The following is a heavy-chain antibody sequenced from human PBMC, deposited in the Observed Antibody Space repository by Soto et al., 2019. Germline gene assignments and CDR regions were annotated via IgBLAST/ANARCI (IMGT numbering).Heavy chain of an antibody. J-gene: IGHJ6*02. CDR3: ARKGYCSGGSCYAGTSKGYTYYYGMDV. CDR1: GGTFSSYA. Sequence: GASVKVSCKASGGTFSSYAISWVRQAPGQGLEWMGGIIPIFGTANYAQKFQGRVTITADESTSTAYMELSGLRSEDTAVYYCARKGYCSGGSCYAGTSKGYTYYYGMDVWGQGTTVTVS. V-gene: IGHV1-69*13. D-gene: IGHD2-15*01. CDR2: IIPIFGTA.